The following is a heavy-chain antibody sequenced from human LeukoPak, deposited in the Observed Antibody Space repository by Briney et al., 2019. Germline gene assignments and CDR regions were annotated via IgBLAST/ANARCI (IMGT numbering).Heavy chain of an antibody. CDR1: GGSISSGSYY. D-gene: IGHD3-3*01. J-gene: IGHJ4*02. Sequence: SETLSLTCTVSGGSISSGSYYWSWIRQPAGKGLEWIGRIYNSGSTNYNPSLESRVTISVDTSKNQFSLKLSSVTAADTAVYYCARGYDLWSGYLDYWGQGTLVTVSS. CDR2: IYNSGST. V-gene: IGHV4-61*02. CDR3: ARGYDLWSGYLDY.